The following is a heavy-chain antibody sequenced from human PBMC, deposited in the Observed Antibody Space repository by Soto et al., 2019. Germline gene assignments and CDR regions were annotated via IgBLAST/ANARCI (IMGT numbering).Heavy chain of an antibody. Sequence: SPSFQGHVTISADKSISTAYLQWSSLKASDTAMYYCARSEGGITWFGELGRFDYWGQGTLVTVSS. CDR3: ARSEGGITWFGELGRFDY. D-gene: IGHD3-10*01. J-gene: IGHJ4*02. V-gene: IGHV5-10-1*01.